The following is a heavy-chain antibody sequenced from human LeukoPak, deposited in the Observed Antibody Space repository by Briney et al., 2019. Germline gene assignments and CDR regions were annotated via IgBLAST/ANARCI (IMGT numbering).Heavy chain of an antibody. CDR1: GGSISSGSYY. V-gene: IGHV4-61*02. CDR2: IYTSGST. J-gene: IGHJ5*02. CDR3: ARDYNWFDP. Sequence: SETLSLTCTVSGGSISSGSYYWSWIRQPAGKGQEWIGRIYTSGSTNYNPSLKSRVTISVDTSKNQFSLKLSSVTAADTAVYYCARDYNWFDPWGQGTLVTVSS.